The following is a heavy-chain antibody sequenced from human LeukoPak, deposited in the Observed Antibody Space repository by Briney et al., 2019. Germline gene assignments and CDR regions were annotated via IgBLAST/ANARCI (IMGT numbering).Heavy chain of an antibody. CDR2: ISSSSSYI. Sequence: PGRSLRLSCAASGFTFSSYSMNWVRQAPGKGLEWVSSISSSSSYIYYADSVKGRFTISRDNAKNSLYLQMNSLRAEDTAVYYCATRFGLGYYDSSGPFDYWGQGTLVTVSS. J-gene: IGHJ4*02. CDR3: ATRFGLGYYDSSGPFDY. D-gene: IGHD3-22*01. CDR1: GFTFSSYS. V-gene: IGHV3-21*01.